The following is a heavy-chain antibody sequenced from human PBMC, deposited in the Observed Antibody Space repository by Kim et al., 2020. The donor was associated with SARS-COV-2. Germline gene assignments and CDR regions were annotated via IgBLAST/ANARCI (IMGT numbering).Heavy chain of an antibody. CDR2: ISWNSGSI. Sequence: GGSLRLSCAASGFTFGDYAMHWVRQAPGKGLEWVSGISWNSGSIGYADSVKGRFTISRDNAKNSLYLQMNSLRAEDTALYYCAKDIWFGELSHYYYYGMDVWGQGTTVTVSS. V-gene: IGHV3-9*01. D-gene: IGHD3-10*01. CDR1: GFTFGDYA. J-gene: IGHJ6*02. CDR3: AKDIWFGELSHYYYYGMDV.